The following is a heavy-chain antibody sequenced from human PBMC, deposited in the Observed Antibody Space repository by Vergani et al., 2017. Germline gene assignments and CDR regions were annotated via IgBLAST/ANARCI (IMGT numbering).Heavy chain of an antibody. CDR3: ARVNFPYNWNDECWFDP. D-gene: IGHD1-1*01. V-gene: IGHV4-61*10. CDR1: GGSVSSGSYY. CDR2: IYYSGST. Sequence: QVQLQESGPGLVKPSETLSLTCTVSGGSVSSGSYYWSWIRQPAGKGLEWIGYIYYSGSTNYNPSLKSRVTISVDTSKNQFSLKLSSVTAADTAVYYCARVNFPYNWNDECWFDPWGQGTLVTVSS. J-gene: IGHJ5*02.